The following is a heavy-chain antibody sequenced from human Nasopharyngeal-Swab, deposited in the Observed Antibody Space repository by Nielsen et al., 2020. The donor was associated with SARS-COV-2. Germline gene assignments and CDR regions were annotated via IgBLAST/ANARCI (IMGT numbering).Heavy chain of an antibody. CDR2: IKQDGSEK. Sequence: GGSLRLSCAASGFIFSSYWMSWVRQAPGKGLEWVANIKQDGSEKYYVDSVKGRFTISRDNAKNSLYLQMNSLRAEDTAVYYCARDNDYGDYALYYYYYGMDVWGQGTTVTVSS. CDR3: ARDNDYGDYALYYYYYGMDV. D-gene: IGHD4-17*01. J-gene: IGHJ6*02. CDR1: GFIFSSYW. V-gene: IGHV3-7*03.